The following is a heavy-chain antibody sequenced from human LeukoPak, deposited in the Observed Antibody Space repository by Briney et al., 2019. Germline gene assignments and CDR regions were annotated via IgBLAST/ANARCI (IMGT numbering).Heavy chain of an antibody. CDR2: ISPDGRTT. Sequence: PGGSLRLSCAASGFTFSSYWMNWVRQTPGKGLQWVSYISPDGRTTNYADSVKGRFTISRDNPKNTLYLQLNSLSAEDTAVYYCSRNGLASTYDIWGQGTMVTVSS. J-gene: IGHJ3*02. CDR3: SRNGLASTYDI. CDR1: GFTFSSYW. V-gene: IGHV3-74*01. D-gene: IGHD3/OR15-3a*01.